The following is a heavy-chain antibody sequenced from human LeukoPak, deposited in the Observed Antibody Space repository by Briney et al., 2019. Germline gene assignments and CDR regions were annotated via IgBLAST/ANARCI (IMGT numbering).Heavy chain of an antibody. J-gene: IGHJ4*02. CDR3: AKALIRVTMVRGVNLFDY. CDR1: GFTFSSYA. D-gene: IGHD3-10*01. Sequence: GGSLRLSCAASGFTFSSYAMSWVRQAPGKGLEWVSAISGSGGSTYYADSVKGRSTISRDNSKNTLYLQMNSLRAEDTAVYYCAKALIRVTMVRGVNLFDYWGQGTLVTVSS. CDR2: ISGSGGST. V-gene: IGHV3-23*01.